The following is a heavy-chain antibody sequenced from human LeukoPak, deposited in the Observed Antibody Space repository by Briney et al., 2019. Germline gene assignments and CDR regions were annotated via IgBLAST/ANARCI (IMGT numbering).Heavy chain of an antibody. D-gene: IGHD1-26*01. CDR2: VTSGTSI. CDR3: ARGRIVGASGRGVGY. Sequence: PGGSLRLSCAASGFTFSSYAVNWVRQAPGKGLEWVSSVTSGTSIYYADSVKGRFTISRDNAKNSLYLQMNSLRAEDTAVYYCARGRIVGASGRGVGYWGQGTLVTVSS. V-gene: IGHV3-21*04. CDR1: GFTFSSYA. J-gene: IGHJ4*02.